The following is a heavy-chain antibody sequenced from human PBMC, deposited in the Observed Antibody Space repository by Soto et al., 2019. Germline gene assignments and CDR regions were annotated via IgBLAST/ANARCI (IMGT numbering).Heavy chain of an antibody. J-gene: IGHJ5*02. CDR3: ARGPRDERLWFGELLYSGGNWFDP. V-gene: IGHV4-4*02. D-gene: IGHD3-10*01. CDR2: IYHSGST. Sequence: QVQLQESGPGLVKPSGTLSLTCAVSGGSISSSNWWSWARQPPGKGLEWIGEIYHSGSTNYNPSLKSRVTISVDKSKNQFSLKLSSVTAADTAVYYCARGPRDERLWFGELLYSGGNWFDPWGQGTLVTVSS. CDR1: GGSISSSNW.